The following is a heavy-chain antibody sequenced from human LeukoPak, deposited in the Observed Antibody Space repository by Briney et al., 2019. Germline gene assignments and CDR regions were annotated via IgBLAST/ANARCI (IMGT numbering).Heavy chain of an antibody. J-gene: IGHJ3*01. D-gene: IGHD6-19*01. V-gene: IGHV1-18*01. CDR2: ISTYDGNT. Sequence: ASVKVSCKASDDTFSIYGISWVRQAPGQGLEWMGWISTYDGNTYYAQKLQGRVTMTTDTSTDIAYLELRDLRSDDTAVYYCARTQWLEDAFDFWGQGTVVTVSS. CDR3: ARTQWLEDAFDF. CDR1: DDTFSIYG.